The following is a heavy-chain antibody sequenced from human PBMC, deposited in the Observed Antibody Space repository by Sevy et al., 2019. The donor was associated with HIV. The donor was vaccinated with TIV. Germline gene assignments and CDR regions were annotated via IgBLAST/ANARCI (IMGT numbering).Heavy chain of an antibody. CDR1: GFTFSNYA. CDR2: ILSSGDIR. V-gene: IGHV3-23*01. D-gene: IGHD4-17*01. Sequence: GGSLRLSCAASGFTFSNYAMTWVRQAPGKGLEWVSSILSSGDIRQYADSVKGRFIISRDNSKNTVDLQMNSLRAEDTAVYYCVTGRTVTTSDWFFDLWGRGTLVTVSS. J-gene: IGHJ2*01. CDR3: VTGRTVTTSDWFFDL.